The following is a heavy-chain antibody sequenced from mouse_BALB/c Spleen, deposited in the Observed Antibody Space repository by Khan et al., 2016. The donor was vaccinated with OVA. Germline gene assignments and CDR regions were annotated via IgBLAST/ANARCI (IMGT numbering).Heavy chain of an antibody. J-gene: IGHJ1*01. D-gene: IGHD2-4*01. CDR2: ISSGTSPI. CDR1: GFTFSNFG. V-gene: IGHV5-17*02. CDR3: AWARGAYDYDTYWYFDV. Sequence: EVELVESGGGLVQPGGSRKLSCAASGFTFSNFGMHWVRLAPEKGLEWVAYISSGTSPIYYADTVKGRFTISRDNPKNTLFLQMTSLRSEDTAMYYCAWARGAYDYDTYWYFDVWGAGTTVTVSS.